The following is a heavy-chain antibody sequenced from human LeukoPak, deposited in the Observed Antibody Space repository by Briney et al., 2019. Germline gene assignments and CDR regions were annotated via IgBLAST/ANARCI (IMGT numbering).Heavy chain of an antibody. CDR3: ASAHYDFWSGYYRDINWFDP. V-gene: IGHV1-69*04. CDR1: GGTFSSYA. Sequence: ASVKVSRKASGGTFSSYAISWVRQAPGQGLEWMGRIIPILGIANYAQKFQGRVTITADKSTSTAYMELSSLRSEDTAVYYCASAHYDFWSGYYRDINWFDPWGQGTLVTVSS. D-gene: IGHD3-3*01. CDR2: IIPILGIA. J-gene: IGHJ5*02.